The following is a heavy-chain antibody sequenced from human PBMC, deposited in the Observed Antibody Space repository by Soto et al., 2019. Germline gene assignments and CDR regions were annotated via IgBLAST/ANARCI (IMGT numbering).Heavy chain of an antibody. Sequence: GASVKVSCKASGYTFTSYGISWVRQAPGQGLEWMGWISAYSDNTNYAQSLQGRVTLTTDTSKSTAYMELRSLRSDDTAVYYCTRVRARVDCSGGSCYWYYFDYWGQGTLVTVSS. D-gene: IGHD2-15*01. CDR2: ISAYSDNT. V-gene: IGHV1-18*01. CDR1: GYTFTSYG. J-gene: IGHJ4*02. CDR3: TRVRARVDCSGGSCYWYYFDY.